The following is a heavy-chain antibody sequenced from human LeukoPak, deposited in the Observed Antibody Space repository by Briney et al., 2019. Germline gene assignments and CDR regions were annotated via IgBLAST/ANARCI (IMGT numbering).Heavy chain of an antibody. J-gene: IGHJ4*02. D-gene: IGHD2-2*02. CDR1: GFTFSSYG. Sequence: VQPGGSLRLSCAASGFTFSSYGMHWVRQAPGKGLEWVAFIRYDGSNKYYADSVQGRFTISRDNSKNTLYLQMNSLRAEDTAVYYCAKDLVRYCSSTSCYKGYWGQGTLVTVSS. CDR3: AKDLVRYCSSTSCYKGY. V-gene: IGHV3-30*02. CDR2: IRYDGSNK.